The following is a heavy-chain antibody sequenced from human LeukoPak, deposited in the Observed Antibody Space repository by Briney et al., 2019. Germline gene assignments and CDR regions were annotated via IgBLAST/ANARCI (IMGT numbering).Heavy chain of an antibody. V-gene: IGHV4-39*07. CDR3: ARDPGGSGSSTFDY. D-gene: IGHD3-10*01. Sequence: PSETLSLTCTVSGGSISSSSYYWGWIRQPPGKGLEWIGSIYYSGSTYYNPSLKSRVTISVDTSKNQFSLKLSSVTAADTAVYYCARDPGGSGSSTFDYWGQGTLVTVSS. CDR1: GGSISSSSYY. J-gene: IGHJ4*02. CDR2: IYYSGST.